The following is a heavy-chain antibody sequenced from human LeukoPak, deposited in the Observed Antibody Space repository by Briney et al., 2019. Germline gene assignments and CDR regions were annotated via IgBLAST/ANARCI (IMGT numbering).Heavy chain of an antibody. CDR1: GGSISSYY. D-gene: IGHD6-19*01. CDR2: IYYSGST. V-gene: IGHV4-59*01. Sequence: SETLSLTCTVSGGSISSYYWSWIRQPPGKGLEWIGYIYYSGSTNYNPSLKSRVTISVDTSKNQFSLKLSSVTAADTAVYYCARDVEQWLVTDYWGQGTLVTVSS. J-gene: IGHJ4*02. CDR3: ARDVEQWLVTDY.